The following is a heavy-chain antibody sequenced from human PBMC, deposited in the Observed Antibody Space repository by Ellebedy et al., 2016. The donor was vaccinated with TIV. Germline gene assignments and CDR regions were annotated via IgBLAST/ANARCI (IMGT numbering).Heavy chain of an antibody. CDR2: INWNGDRT. J-gene: IGHJ6*01. Sequence: GESLKISXVGSGFTFEDYGISWVRLAPGKGPEWVCGINWNGDRTHCADSVQGRFTISRDNAKNSLFLQMNSLRADDTALYYCARENDDSGSFASAHGMDVWGHGTTVTVSS. D-gene: IGHD3-10*01. CDR1: GFTFEDYG. CDR3: ARENDDSGSFASAHGMDV. V-gene: IGHV3-20*04.